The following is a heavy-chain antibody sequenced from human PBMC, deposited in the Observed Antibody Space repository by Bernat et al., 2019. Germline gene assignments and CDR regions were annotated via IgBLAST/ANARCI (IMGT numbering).Heavy chain of an antibody. J-gene: IGHJ3*02. CDR1: GFSLSNARMG. CDR3: ARHYYYDSSGYYDAFDI. V-gene: IGHV2-26*01. CDR2: IFSNDEK. Sequence: QVTLKESGPVLVKPTETLTLTRTVSGFSLSNARMGVSWIRQPPGKALEWLAHIFSNDEKSYSTSLKSRLTISKDTSKSQVVLTMTNMDPVDTATYYCARHYYYDSSGYYDAFDIWGQGTMVTVSS. D-gene: IGHD3-22*01.